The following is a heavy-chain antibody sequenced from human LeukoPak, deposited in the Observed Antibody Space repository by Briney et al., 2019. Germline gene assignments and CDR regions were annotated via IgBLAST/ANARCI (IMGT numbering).Heavy chain of an antibody. CDR1: GFTFSNYW. Sequence: GGSLRLSCATSGFTFSNYWMSWVRQAPGKRLEWVANIKQDGSEIYYVDSVKGRFTISRDNAKNSLFLQMNSLRAEDTAVYYCAREGYNWKGFDYWGQGTLVTVSS. D-gene: IGHD1-1*01. CDR2: IKQDGSEI. CDR3: AREGYNWKGFDY. J-gene: IGHJ4*02. V-gene: IGHV3-7*01.